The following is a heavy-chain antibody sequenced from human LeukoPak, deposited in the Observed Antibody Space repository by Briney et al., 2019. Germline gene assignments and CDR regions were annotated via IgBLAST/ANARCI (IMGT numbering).Heavy chain of an antibody. CDR2: ISGSGGST. V-gene: IGHV3-23*01. CDR3: ARDRDGDPGRY. Sequence: PGGSLRLSCAASGFTFSSYAMSWVRQAPGKGLEWVSAISGSGGSTYYADSVKGRFTISRDTAKNTLYLQMNSLRAEDTAVYYCARDRDGDPGRYWGQGTLVTVSS. D-gene: IGHD5-24*01. J-gene: IGHJ4*02. CDR1: GFTFSSYA.